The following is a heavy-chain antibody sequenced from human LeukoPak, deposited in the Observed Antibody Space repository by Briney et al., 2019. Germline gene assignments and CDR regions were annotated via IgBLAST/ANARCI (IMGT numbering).Heavy chain of an antibody. V-gene: IGHV1-69*06. CDR3: ARRYSSGWYRWGDWFDP. CDR2: IIPIFGTA. Sequence: GASVKVSCKAPGGTFSSYAISWVRQAPGQGLEWMGGIIPIFGTANYAQKFQVRVTITADKSTSTAYMELSSLRSEDTAVYYCARRYSSGWYRWGDWFDPWGQGTLVTVSS. J-gene: IGHJ5*02. D-gene: IGHD6-19*01. CDR1: GGTFSSYA.